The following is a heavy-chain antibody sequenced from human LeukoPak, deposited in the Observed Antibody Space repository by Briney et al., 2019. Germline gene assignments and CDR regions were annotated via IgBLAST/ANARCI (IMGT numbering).Heavy chain of an antibody. J-gene: IGHJ4*02. CDR3: AKVPAAATGGFDY. V-gene: IGHV3-30*02. CDR1: GFTFSSYG. D-gene: IGHD2-2*01. Sequence: GGSLRLSCAASGFTFSSYGMHWVRQAPGKGLEWVAFIRYDGSNKYYADSVKGRFTISRDNSKNTLYLQMNSLRAEDTAVYYCAKVPAAATGGFDYWGQGTLVTVSS. CDR2: IRYDGSNK.